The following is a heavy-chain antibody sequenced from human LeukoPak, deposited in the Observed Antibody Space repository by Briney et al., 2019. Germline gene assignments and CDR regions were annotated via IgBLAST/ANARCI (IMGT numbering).Heavy chain of an antibody. CDR1: GGSISSSSYY. J-gene: IGHJ5*02. V-gene: IGHV4-39*07. CDR3: ARFSRREGWFDP. CDR2: IYYSGST. D-gene: IGHD1-26*01. Sequence: SETLSLTCTVSGGSISSSSYYWGWIRQPPGKGLEWIGSIYYSGSTNYNPSLKSRVTISVDTSKNQFSLKLSSVTAADTAVYYCARFSRREGWFDPWGQGTLVTVSS.